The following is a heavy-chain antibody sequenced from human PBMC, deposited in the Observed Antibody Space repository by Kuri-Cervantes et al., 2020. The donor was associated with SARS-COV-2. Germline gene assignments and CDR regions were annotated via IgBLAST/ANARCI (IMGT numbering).Heavy chain of an antibody. CDR3: ARVSPAVAWYYYCYMDV. D-gene: IGHD6-19*01. Sequence: ASVKVSCKASGYTFTSYGISWVRQAPGQGLEWMGWISAYNGNTNYAQKLQGRVTMTTDTSTSTAYMELRSLRSDDTAVYYCARVSPAVAWYYYCYMDVWGKGTTVTVSS. V-gene: IGHV1-18*01. J-gene: IGHJ6*03. CDR2: ISAYNGNT. CDR1: GYTFTSYG.